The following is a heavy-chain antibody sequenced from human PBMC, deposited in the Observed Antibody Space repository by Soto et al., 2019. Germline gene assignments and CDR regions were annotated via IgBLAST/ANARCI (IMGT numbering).Heavy chain of an antibody. Sequence: ASVNVSCKASSYTFTNYGISSVRQAPGQGLEWMGWISADNGNTKYAQKVQVRVTMTTATSTSGPYMELRSLTTDDTAVYYSARDYSRFGPSSYYYYGMDVWG. D-gene: IGHD4-4*01. CDR3: ARDYSRFGPSSYYYYGMDV. V-gene: IGHV1-18*04. CDR1: SYTFTNYG. CDR2: ISADNGNT. J-gene: IGHJ6*02.